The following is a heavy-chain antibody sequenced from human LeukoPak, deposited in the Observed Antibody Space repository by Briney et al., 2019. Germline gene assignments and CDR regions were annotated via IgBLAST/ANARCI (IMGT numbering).Heavy chain of an antibody. J-gene: IGHJ4*02. CDR1: GGSMSSYY. CDR2: IYYSGST. Sequence: SETLSLTCTVSGGSMSSYYWSWIRQPPGKRLEWIGHIYYSGSTNYNPSLTTRVTISVDTSKNQFSLKLSSVSAADTAVYYCASRSSIWSGYQDTLYYFDSWGQGTLVTVSS. V-gene: IGHV4-59*01. CDR3: ASRSSIWSGYQDTLYYFDS. D-gene: IGHD3-3*01.